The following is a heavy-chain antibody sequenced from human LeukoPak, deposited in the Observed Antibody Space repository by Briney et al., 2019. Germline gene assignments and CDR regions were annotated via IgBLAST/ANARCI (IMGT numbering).Heavy chain of an antibody. CDR3: TRVQAGRSGLMDV. D-gene: IGHD2-8*02. CDR1: GFTLSNYW. V-gene: IGHV3-74*01. J-gene: IGHJ6*01. CDR2: VDPDGTTT. Sequence: PGGSLRLSCAASGFTLSNYWRHLVHQAPGEGLVWVSRVDPDGTTTNYPDSVTGRFTTSTDNAKNTLYLQMNSRRAEGTALYYCTRVQAGRSGLMDVWGRGTTVTVSS.